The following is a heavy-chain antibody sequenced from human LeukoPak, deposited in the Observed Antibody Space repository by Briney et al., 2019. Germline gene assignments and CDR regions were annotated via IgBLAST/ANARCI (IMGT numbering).Heavy chain of an antibody. Sequence: GGSLRLSCAASGFTFNDYNMSWVRQAPGKGLEWVSGISGSGGSTYYADSVKGRFTISRDNSKNTLYLQMHSLRAEDTAVYYFSKYLRRGEYHFDYWGPGTLVTVSS. CDR2: ISGSGGST. CDR1: GFTFNDYN. J-gene: IGHJ4*02. CDR3: SKYLRRGEYHFDY. D-gene: IGHD3-10*01. V-gene: IGHV3-23*01.